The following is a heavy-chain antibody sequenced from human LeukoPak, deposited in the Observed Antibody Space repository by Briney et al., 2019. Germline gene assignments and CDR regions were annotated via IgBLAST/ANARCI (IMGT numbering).Heavy chain of an antibody. CDR2: TTGSGGST. Sequence: GGSLRLSCAAAGFTFTSYAMSWVRQAPGKGLEWVSGTTGSGGSTYYADSVKGRFTISRDNSKNTLYLQMNSLRAEDTAVYYCAKEGSIAARRVGYYFDYWGQGTLVTVSS. CDR1: GFTFTSYA. D-gene: IGHD6-6*01. J-gene: IGHJ4*02. V-gene: IGHV3-23*01. CDR3: AKEGSIAARRVGYYFDY.